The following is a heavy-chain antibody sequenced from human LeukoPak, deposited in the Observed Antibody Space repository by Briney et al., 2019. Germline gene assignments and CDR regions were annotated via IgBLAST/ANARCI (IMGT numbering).Heavy chain of an antibody. V-gene: IGHV3-21*01. CDR3: ARDSGYDAGFDY. CDR2: ISSSSSYI. D-gene: IGHD5-12*01. CDR1: GFTFSSYS. Sequence: GGSLRLSCAASGFTFSSYSMNWVRQAPGKGLEWVSSISSSSSYIYYADSVKGRFTISRDNAKNSLYLQMNSLRAEDTAVYYCARDSGYDAGFDYWGQGTLVTVSS. J-gene: IGHJ4*02.